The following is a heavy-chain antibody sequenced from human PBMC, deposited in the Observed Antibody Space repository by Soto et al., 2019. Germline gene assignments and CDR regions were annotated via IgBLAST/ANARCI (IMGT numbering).Heavy chain of an antibody. V-gene: IGHV4-4*07. CDR1: GGSTSSYY. CDR3: ASVSGNWNYDY. J-gene: IGHJ4*02. D-gene: IGHD1-7*01. Sequence: PSETVSLTCTVSGGSTSSYYWSWIRQPAGKGLEWIGRIYTSGSTNYNPSLKSRVTMSVDTSKNQFSLKLSSVTAADTAVYYCASVSGNWNYDYWGQGTLVTVSS. CDR2: IYTSGST.